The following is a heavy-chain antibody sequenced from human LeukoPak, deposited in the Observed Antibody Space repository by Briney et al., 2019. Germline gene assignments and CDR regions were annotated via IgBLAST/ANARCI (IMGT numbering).Heavy chain of an antibody. D-gene: IGHD2-2*01. CDR1: GGSISSYY. J-gene: IGHJ6*02. CDR2: IYTSGST. V-gene: IGHV4-4*07. CDR3: ARSARLVPAAMMDV. Sequence: SETLSLTCTVSGGSISSYYWSWIRQPAGKGLEWIGSIYTSGSTNYNPSLKSRVTMSVDTSKNQFSLKLGSVTAADTAVYYCARSARLVPAAMMDVWGQGTTVTVSS.